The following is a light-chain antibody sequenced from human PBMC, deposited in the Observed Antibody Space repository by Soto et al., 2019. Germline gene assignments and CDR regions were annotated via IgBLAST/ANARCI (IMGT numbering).Light chain of an antibody. Sequence: QSALTQPPSASGSPGQSVTISCTGTSSDVGGYNYVSWYQQHPGKAPKLMIYEVSKRPSGVPDRFSGSKSGNTASLTVSGLQAEDEADYYCSSYAGSSNYVFGTGTKLNVL. CDR2: EVS. CDR1: SSDVGGYNY. CDR3: SSYAGSSNYV. J-gene: IGLJ1*01. V-gene: IGLV2-8*01.